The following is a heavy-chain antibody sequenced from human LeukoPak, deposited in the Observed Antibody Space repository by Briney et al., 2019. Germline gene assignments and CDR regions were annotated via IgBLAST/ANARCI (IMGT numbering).Heavy chain of an antibody. CDR1: GGSISSYY. V-gene: IGHV4-59*01. D-gene: IGHD3-9*01. CDR3: ARRPPARGFDWLLAFDY. J-gene: IGHJ4*02. CDR2: IYYSGST. Sequence: PSETLSLTCTVSGGSISSYYWSWIRQPPGKGLEWIGYIYYSGSTNYNPSLKSRVTISVDTSKNQFSLKLSSVTAADTAVYYCARRPPARGFDWLLAFDYWGQGTLVTVSS.